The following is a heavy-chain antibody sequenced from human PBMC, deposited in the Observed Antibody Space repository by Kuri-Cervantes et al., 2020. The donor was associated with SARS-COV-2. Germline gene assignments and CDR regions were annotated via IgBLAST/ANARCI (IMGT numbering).Heavy chain of an antibody. CDR1: GFLFSASA. J-gene: IGHJ3*02. CDR2: IRSKANSYAT. CDR3: ARERREYQLLCDAFDI. D-gene: IGHD2-2*01. V-gene: IGHV3-73*01. Sequence: GGSLRLSCEVSGFLFSASASHWVRQASGKGLEWVGCIRSKANSYATAYAASVKGRFTISRDDSKNTAYLQMNSLKTEDTAVYYCARERREYQLLCDAFDIWGQGTMVTVSS.